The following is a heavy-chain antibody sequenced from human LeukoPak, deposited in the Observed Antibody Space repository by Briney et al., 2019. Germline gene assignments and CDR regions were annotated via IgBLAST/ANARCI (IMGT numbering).Heavy chain of an antibody. Sequence: GGSLRLSCTASGFTFGDYAMSWVRQAPGKGLEWVGFTRSKAYGGTTEYAASVKGRFTISRDDSKSIAYLQMNSLKTEDTAVYYCTREGLGYCSSTSCRPDYYYYYGMDVWGQGTTVTVSS. CDR3: TREGLGYCSSTSCRPDYYYYYGMDV. D-gene: IGHD2-2*01. J-gene: IGHJ6*02. V-gene: IGHV3-49*04. CDR1: GFTFGDYA. CDR2: TRSKAYGGTT.